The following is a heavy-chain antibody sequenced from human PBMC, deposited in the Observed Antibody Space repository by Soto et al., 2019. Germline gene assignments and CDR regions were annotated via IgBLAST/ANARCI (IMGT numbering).Heavy chain of an antibody. CDR3: ARDRPPYYDFWSGSIGGYYYYGMDV. D-gene: IGHD3-3*01. CDR1: GYTFTSYG. Sequence: QVQLVQSGAEVKKPGASVKVSCKASGYTFTSYGISWVRQAPGQGLEWMGWISAYNGNTNYAQKLQGSVTLTTDTSTSTAYMELRSLRSDDTAVYYCARDRPPYYDFWSGSIGGYYYYGMDVWGQGTTVTVSS. V-gene: IGHV1-18*01. J-gene: IGHJ6*02. CDR2: ISAYNGNT.